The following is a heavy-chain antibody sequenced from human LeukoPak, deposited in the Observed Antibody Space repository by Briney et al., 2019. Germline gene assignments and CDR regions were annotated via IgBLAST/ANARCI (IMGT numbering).Heavy chain of an antibody. V-gene: IGHV4-61*01. D-gene: IGHD3-10*01. CDR3: ARGYGSGSPDY. Sequence: SETLSLTCTVSGGSVSSGSYYWSWIRQPPGKGLEWIGYIYYSGSTNYNPSLKSRVTISVDTSKNQFSLKLSSVTAADTAVYYCARGYGSGSPDYWGQGTLVTVSS. J-gene: IGHJ4*02. CDR2: IYYSGST. CDR1: GGSVSSGSYY.